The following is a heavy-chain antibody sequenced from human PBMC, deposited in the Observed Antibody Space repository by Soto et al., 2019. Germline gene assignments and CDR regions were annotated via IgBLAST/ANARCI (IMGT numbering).Heavy chain of an antibody. D-gene: IGHD6-19*01. Sequence: SETLSLTCAVSGGSITSGGHSWGWIRQPPGQGLEWIGYMYHSGNTYYNPSLKGRVTISLDHSRNQFSLRLNSLKTEDTAVYYCTTDRAGAFDYWGQGTLVTVSS. CDR3: TTDRAGAFDY. CDR2: MYHSGNT. V-gene: IGHV4-30-2*01. J-gene: IGHJ4*02. CDR1: GGSITSGGHS.